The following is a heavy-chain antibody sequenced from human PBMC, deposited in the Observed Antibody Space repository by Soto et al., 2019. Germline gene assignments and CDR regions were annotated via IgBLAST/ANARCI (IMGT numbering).Heavy chain of an antibody. V-gene: IGHV3-23*01. CDR2: ISGSDGKT. CDR3: ARWSYLDY. Sequence: GGSLRLSCAASGFSFGSYALSWVRQAPGKGLEWVSTISGSDGKTFYADSVKGRFSISRDTSQSTLYLQTNSLRADDTAMYYCARWSYLDYWGQGTRVTVSS. J-gene: IGHJ4*02. CDR1: GFSFGSYA. D-gene: IGHD3-3*01.